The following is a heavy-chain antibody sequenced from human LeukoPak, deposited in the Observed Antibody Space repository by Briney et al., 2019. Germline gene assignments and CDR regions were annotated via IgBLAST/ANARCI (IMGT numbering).Heavy chain of an antibody. CDR1: GFTFSSYS. J-gene: IGHJ4*02. Sequence: GGSLRLSCAASGFTFSSYSMNWVRQAPGKGLEWVSSISSSSSYIYYADSVKGRFTISRDNAKNSLYLQMNSLRAEGTALYYCAKVAVAGYFDYWGQGTLVTVSS. V-gene: IGHV3-21*04. CDR3: AKVAVAGYFDY. CDR2: ISSSSSYI. D-gene: IGHD6-19*01.